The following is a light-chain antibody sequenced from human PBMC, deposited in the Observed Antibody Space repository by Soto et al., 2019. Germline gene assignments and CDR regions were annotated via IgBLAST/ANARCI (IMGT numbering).Light chain of an antibody. CDR3: QSYDHTLSRPL. V-gene: IGLV1-40*01. CDR2: RNT. Sequence: QSVLTQAPSVSGAPGQGVTISCAGTYSNIGAGYDVHWYQQIPGRAPKLLIHRNTLRSSGVPDRFSGSKSGTSASLAITGLQAEDEADYYCQSYDHTLSRPLFGGGTKLTVL. J-gene: IGLJ3*02. CDR1: YSNIGAGYD.